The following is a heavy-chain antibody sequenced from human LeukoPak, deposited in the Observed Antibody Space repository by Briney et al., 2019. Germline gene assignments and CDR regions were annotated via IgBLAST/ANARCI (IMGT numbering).Heavy chain of an antibody. J-gene: IGHJ3*02. CDR1: GFTFGSYA. Sequence: GGSLRLSCAASGFTFGSYAMSWVRQAPGKGLEWVSAISGSGGSTYYADSVKGRFTISRDNSKNTLYLQMNSLRAEDTAVYYCAKGDSSPHDAFDIWGQGTMVTVSS. CDR2: ISGSGGST. D-gene: IGHD3-22*01. CDR3: AKGDSSPHDAFDI. V-gene: IGHV3-23*01.